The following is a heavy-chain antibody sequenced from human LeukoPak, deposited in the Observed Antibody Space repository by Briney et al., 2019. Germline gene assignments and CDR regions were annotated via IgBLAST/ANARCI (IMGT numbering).Heavy chain of an antibody. CDR1: GFTFSHHG. CDR2: IRYDGSNK. V-gene: IGHV3-30*02. CDR3: AKGGGWEVQYYYYYMDV. D-gene: IGHD1-26*01. J-gene: IGHJ6*03. Sequence: PGGSLRLSCAASGFTFSHHGMHWVRQAPGKGLEWVAFIRYDGSNKYYADSVKGRFTISRDNSKNTLYLKMNSLRAEDTAVYYCAKGGGWEVQYYYYYMDVWGKGTTVTISS.